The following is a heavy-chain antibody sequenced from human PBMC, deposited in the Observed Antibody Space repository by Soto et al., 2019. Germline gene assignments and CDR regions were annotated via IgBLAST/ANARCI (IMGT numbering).Heavy chain of an antibody. D-gene: IGHD2-8*02. V-gene: IGHV4-34*01. CDR1: GGSFSGYY. CDR2: INHSGST. J-gene: IGHJ4*02. CDR3: ARDKITGLFDY. Sequence: PSETLSLTCAVYGGSFSGYYWTWIRQPPGTGLEWIGEINHSGSTNYNPSLKSRVTISVDSSKIQFSLKLTSVTAVDTAVYYCARDKITGLFDYWGQGTLVTVSS.